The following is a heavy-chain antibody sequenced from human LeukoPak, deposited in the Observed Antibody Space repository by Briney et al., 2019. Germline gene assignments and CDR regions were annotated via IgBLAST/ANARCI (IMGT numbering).Heavy chain of an antibody. Sequence: PGGSLRLSCVASGFTFSNGWMSWVRQAPGKGLEWVGRIKSKTDGGTKDYAAPVKGSFIISRDDAKNTLHLQMNSLKTEDTAVYYCTTNLESTLYYYYYMDVWGKGTTVTVSS. CDR3: TTNLESTLYYYYYMDV. CDR1: GFTFSNGW. D-gene: IGHD5/OR15-5a*01. CDR2: IKSKTDGGTK. V-gene: IGHV3-15*01. J-gene: IGHJ6*03.